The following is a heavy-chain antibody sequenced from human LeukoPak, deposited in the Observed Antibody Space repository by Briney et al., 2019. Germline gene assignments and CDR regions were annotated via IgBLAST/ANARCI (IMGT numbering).Heavy chain of an antibody. CDR3: SSGYSSDYGGNTY. V-gene: IGHV3-74*01. CDR2: INSDGGGT. D-gene: IGHD4-23*01. Sequence: GGSLRLSCAASGFTFSSYWMHGVRKAPGKGLVGVSRINSDGGGTSYADSVKGRYTISRDNAKNTLYLQMNSLRAEDTAVYYCSSGYSSDYGGNTYCGQGTLVTVSS. J-gene: IGHJ4*02. CDR1: GFTFSSYW.